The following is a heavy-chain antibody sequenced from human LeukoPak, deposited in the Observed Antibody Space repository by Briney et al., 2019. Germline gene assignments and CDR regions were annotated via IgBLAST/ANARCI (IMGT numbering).Heavy chain of an antibody. D-gene: IGHD6-13*01. CDR3: ARDAYSSSWYNDKHPDY. CDR2: INPNSGGT. J-gene: IGHJ4*02. CDR1: GYTFTGYY. Sequence: ASVKVSHKTSGYTFTGYYMHWVRQAPGQGLEWMGWINPNSGGTNYAQRSQGRVTMTRDTSITTASMELSRLRSDDTAVYYCARDAYSSSWYNDKHPDYWGQGTLVTVSS. V-gene: IGHV1-2*02.